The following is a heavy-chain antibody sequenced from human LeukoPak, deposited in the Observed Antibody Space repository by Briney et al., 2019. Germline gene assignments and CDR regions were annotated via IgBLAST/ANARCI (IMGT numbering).Heavy chain of an antibody. CDR3: AHRRGYYDIGIFDY. CDR1: GFSLSTSAVG. J-gene: IGHJ4*02. Sequence: SGPTLLKPTQTLTLTCTFSGFSLSTSAVGVGWIRQPPGKALEWLVVIFWNDHKLYSPSLKSRLTITKDTSKNQVVLTMTNMDPVDTGTYYCAHRRGYYDIGIFDYWGQGTLVTVSS. CDR2: IFWNDHK. D-gene: IGHD3-22*01. V-gene: IGHV2-5*01.